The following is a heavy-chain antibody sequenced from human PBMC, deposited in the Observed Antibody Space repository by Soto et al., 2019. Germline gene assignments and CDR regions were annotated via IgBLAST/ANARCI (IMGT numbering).Heavy chain of an antibody. CDR3: AKEGGRLTDSSGYYYCYGMDV. V-gene: IGHV4-59*01. J-gene: IGHJ6*02. Sequence: ASETLSLTCTVSGGSISSYYWSWIRQPPGKGLEWIGYIYYSGSTNYNPSLKSRVTISVDTSKNQFSLKLSSVTAADTAVYYCAKEGGRLTDSSGYYYCYGMDVWGQGTTVTVSS. CDR2: IYYSGST. D-gene: IGHD3-22*01. CDR1: GGSISSYY.